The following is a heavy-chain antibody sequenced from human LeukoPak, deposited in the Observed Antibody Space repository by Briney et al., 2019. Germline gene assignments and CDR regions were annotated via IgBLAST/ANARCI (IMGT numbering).Heavy chain of an antibody. D-gene: IGHD3-10*01. Sequence: PSETLSLTCTVSGGSISSGSYYWSWIRQPAGKGLEWIGRIYTSGSTHYNPSLKSRVTISVDTSKNQFSLKLSSVTAADTAVYYCARDPLFPRDYYAKRRGYMDVWGKGTTVTVSS. CDR2: IYTSGST. V-gene: IGHV4-61*02. J-gene: IGHJ6*03. CDR1: GGSISSGSYY. CDR3: ARDPLFPRDYYAKRRGYMDV.